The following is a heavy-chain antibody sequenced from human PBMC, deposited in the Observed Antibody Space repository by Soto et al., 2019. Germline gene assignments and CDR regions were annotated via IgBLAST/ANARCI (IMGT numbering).Heavy chain of an antibody. Sequence: QVQLVQSGADVKKPGASVKVSCKASGYTFTSYDINWVRQATGQGLEWMGWMNPNSGNTGYAQKFQGRVTMTRNTSISTAYLELSSLRSEDTAVYYCASRWNELFGGYYYYYGMDVWGQGTTVTVSS. V-gene: IGHV1-8*01. J-gene: IGHJ6*02. CDR2: MNPNSGNT. CDR1: GYTFTSYD. CDR3: ASRWNELFGGYYYYYGMDV. D-gene: IGHD3-10*01.